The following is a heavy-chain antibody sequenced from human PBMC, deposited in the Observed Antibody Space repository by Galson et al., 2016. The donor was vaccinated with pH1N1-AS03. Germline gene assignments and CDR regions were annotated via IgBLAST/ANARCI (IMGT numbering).Heavy chain of an antibody. D-gene: IGHD4-17*01. CDR3: ARAHYNADYVPDF. CDR2: ISAYSGDT. V-gene: IGHV1-18*04. CDR1: GYSFPTYS. Sequence: SVKVSCKASGYSFPTYSFNWVRQAPGQGLEWLGWISAYSGDTHYARKFQGRVTLTTDTSTSTAHMELRSLTSDDTAVYYCARAHYNADYVPDFWGQGTLVTVSS. J-gene: IGHJ4*02.